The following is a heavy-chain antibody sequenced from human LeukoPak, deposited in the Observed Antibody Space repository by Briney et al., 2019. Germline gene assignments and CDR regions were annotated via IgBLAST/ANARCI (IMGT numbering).Heavy chain of an antibody. V-gene: IGHV1-2*02. D-gene: IGHD5-12*01. CDR1: GYTFTSYD. Sequence: GASVKVSCKASGYTFTSYDINWVRQAPGQGLEWMGWINPNSGGTNYAQNFQGRVTMTRDTSISTAYMELSRLRSDDTAVYYCARGGGYSANAAGYWGQGTLVTVSS. J-gene: IGHJ4*02. CDR2: INPNSGGT. CDR3: ARGGGYSANAAGY.